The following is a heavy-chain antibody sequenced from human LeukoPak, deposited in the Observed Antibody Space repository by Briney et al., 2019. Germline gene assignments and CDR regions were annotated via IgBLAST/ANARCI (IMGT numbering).Heavy chain of an antibody. V-gene: IGHV3-21*01. CDR3: ARGTTAFDY. CDR1: GFTFSTYP. J-gene: IGHJ4*02. D-gene: IGHD4-17*01. CDR2: ISSSSNYI. Sequence: GGSLRLSCAASGFTFSTYPIHWVRQAPGKGLEWVSSISSSSNYIYYADSVKGRFTISRDNAKNSLYLQMNSLRAEDTAVYYCARGTTAFDYWGQGTLVTVSS.